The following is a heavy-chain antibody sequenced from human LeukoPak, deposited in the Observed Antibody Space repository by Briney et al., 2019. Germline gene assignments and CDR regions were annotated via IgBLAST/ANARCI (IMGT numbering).Heavy chain of an antibody. CDR1: GGTFSSYA. D-gene: IGHD1-26*01. Sequence: GASVKVSCKASGGTFSSYAISWVRQAPGQGLEWMGRIITIPGIANYAQKFQGRVTITADKSTSTAYMELSSLRSEDTAVYYCARLVGDADGVPDYYGMDVWGQGTTVTVSS. CDR3: ARLVGDADGVPDYYGMDV. J-gene: IGHJ6*02. CDR2: IITIPGIA. V-gene: IGHV1-69*04.